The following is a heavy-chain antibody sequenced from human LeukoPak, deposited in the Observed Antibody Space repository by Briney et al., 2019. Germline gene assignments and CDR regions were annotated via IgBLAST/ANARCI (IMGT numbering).Heavy chain of an antibody. CDR1: GYSFTSYD. J-gene: IGHJ3*02. Sequence: GASVKVSCKTSGYSFTSYDINWVRQATGQGLEWMGGMDGNSGKTAYAQKFLGRVTITRNTSISTAYMELSSLRSEDTAVYYCARLYYHSSGYDALDIWGQGTMITVSS. CDR2: MDGNSGKT. CDR3: ARLYYHSSGYDALDI. D-gene: IGHD3-22*01. V-gene: IGHV1-8*01.